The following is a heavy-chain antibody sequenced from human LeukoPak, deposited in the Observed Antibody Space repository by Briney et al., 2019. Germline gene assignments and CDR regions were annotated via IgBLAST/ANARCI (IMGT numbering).Heavy chain of an antibody. Sequence: QPGGSLRHSCAPCGFTLSGNFMNWVRQAPERGLEWVSVIFSGGDTYYADSVPGRFTFSSDDSQNTLYLQMNSLKTQNRRMSFCTTEGINSPASGWYAGEFDSWGQGTLAIVSS. CDR3: TTEGINSPASGWYAGEFDS. D-gene: IGHD6-19*01. V-gene: IGHV3-53*05. CDR1: GFTLSGNF. CDR2: IFSGGDT. J-gene: IGHJ4*02.